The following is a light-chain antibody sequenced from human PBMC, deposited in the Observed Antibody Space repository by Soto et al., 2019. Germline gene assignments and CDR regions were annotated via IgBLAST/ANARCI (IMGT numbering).Light chain of an antibody. Sequence: DIQITQSPSTLSASVGDRVTITCRASQSISRWLAWYQQKPGKAPKLLIYDASSLESGVPSRFSGSGSGTEFTITISSLQLYDFATYYCQQYDSYSPWTFGQGTKVEIK. J-gene: IGKJ1*01. CDR1: QSISRW. V-gene: IGKV1-5*01. CDR2: DAS. CDR3: QQYDSYSPWT.